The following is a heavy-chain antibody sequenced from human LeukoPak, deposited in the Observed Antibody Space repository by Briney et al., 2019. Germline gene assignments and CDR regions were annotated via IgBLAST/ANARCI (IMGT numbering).Heavy chain of an antibody. Sequence: GGSLRLSCAGSGFSMSGNAMSWVRQAPGKGLEWVSAIEGAVEKTHYTDSVKGRFTISRDKSMNTLYLQMNSLRAEDTAIYFCAKDIWRWAFDIWGQGTMVTVSS. CDR1: GFSMSGNA. D-gene: IGHD5-24*01. J-gene: IGHJ3*02. V-gene: IGHV3-23*01. CDR2: IEGAVEKT. CDR3: AKDIWRWAFDI.